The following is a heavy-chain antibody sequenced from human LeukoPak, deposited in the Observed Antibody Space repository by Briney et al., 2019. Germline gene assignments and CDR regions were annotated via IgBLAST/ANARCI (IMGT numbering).Heavy chain of an antibody. J-gene: IGHJ4*02. V-gene: IGHV1-2*06. CDR1: GYTFTGYY. D-gene: IGHD3-22*01. Sequence: RASVKVSCKASGYTFTGYYMHWVRQAPGQGLEWMGRINPNSGGTNYAQKFQGRVTMTRDTSISTAYMELSRLRSDDTAVYYCARSTRGYYYFDYWGQGTLVTVSS. CDR3: ARSTRGYYYFDY. CDR2: INPNSGGT.